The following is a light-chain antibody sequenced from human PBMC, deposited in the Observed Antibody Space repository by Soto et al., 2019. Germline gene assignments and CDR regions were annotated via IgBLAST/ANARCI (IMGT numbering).Light chain of an antibody. V-gene: IGKV3-15*01. CDR2: GAS. CDR3: QQYNDWPQT. CDR1: QSVSSN. J-gene: IGKJ1*01. Sequence: EKVMKRYQETPSVSPGGSAILSTKASQSVSSNLAWDQQKPCQAPRLLIYGASTRATGIPARFSGSGSGTEFTLTISSLQSEDFAVYYCQQYNDWPQTFGQGTKVDIK.